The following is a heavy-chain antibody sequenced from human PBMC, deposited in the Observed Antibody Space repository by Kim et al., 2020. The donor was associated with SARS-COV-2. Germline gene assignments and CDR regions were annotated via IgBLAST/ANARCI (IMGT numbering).Heavy chain of an antibody. D-gene: IGHD3-10*01. CDR1: GYTFTSYY. CDR3: ARELFSHDAFDI. V-gene: IGHV1-46*01. J-gene: IGHJ3*02. CDR2: INPSGGST. Sequence: ASVKVSCKASGYTFTSYYMHWVRQAPGQGLEWMGIINPSGGSTSYAQKFQGRVTMTRDTSTNTVYMELSSLRSEDTAVYYCARELFSHDAFDIWGQGTMVTVSS.